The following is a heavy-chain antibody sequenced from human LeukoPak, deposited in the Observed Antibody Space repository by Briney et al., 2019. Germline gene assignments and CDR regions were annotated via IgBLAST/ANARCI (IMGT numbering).Heavy chain of an antibody. Sequence: RTSETLSLTCTVSGGSISSYYWSWIRQPPGKGLEWIGYIYYSGSTNYNPSLKSRVTISVDTSKNQFSLKLSSVTAADTAVYYCARETDDFWSGYRIWGQGTMVTVSS. CDR3: ARETDDFWSGYRI. CDR1: GGSISSYY. J-gene: IGHJ3*02. D-gene: IGHD3-3*01. CDR2: IYYSGST. V-gene: IGHV4-59*01.